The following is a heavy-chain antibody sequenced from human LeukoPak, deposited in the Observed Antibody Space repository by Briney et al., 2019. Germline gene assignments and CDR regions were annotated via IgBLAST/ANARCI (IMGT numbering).Heavy chain of an antibody. V-gene: IGHV3-48*03. CDR3: ARQRGFNYGPLDY. J-gene: IGHJ4*02. D-gene: IGHD5-18*01. Sequence: PGGSLRLSCAASGFTFSSYEMNWVRQAPGKGLEWVSYISSSGSTIYYADSVKGRFTISRDNAKDSLYLQMNSLRAEDTAVYYCARQRGFNYGPLDYWGQGALVTVSS. CDR2: ISSSGSTI. CDR1: GFTFSSYE.